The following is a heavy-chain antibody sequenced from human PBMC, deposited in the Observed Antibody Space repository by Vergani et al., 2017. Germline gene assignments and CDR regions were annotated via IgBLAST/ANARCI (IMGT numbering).Heavy chain of an antibody. CDR3: ARDGEKVGYRRHNYLDF. Sequence: EVHLVESGGGLVQPGRSLRLSCAASEFTFSTYSMNWVRQAPGKGLEWVSSISSGSTYTFYADSVKDRFTISRDNAKSTLYLHMSSLRAEDTAIYYCARDGEKVGYRRHNYLDFWGQGTLVTVSS. J-gene: IGHJ4*02. CDR1: EFTFSTYS. D-gene: IGHD6-25*01. CDR2: ISSGSTYT. V-gene: IGHV3-21*06.